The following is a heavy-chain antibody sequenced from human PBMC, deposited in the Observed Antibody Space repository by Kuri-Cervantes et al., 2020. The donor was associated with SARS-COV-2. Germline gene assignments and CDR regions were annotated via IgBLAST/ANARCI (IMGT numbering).Heavy chain of an antibody. V-gene: IGHV3-30-3*01. D-gene: IGHD2-21*01. J-gene: IGHJ4*02. CDR1: GFTFSSYA. CDR3: AKTPIVVVIAITYYFGY. Sequence: GESLKISCAASGFTFSSYAMHWVRQAPGKGLEWVAVISYDGSNKYYADSVKGRFTISRDSSKNTLYLQMNSLRAEDTAVYYCAKTPIVVVIAITYYFGYWGQGTLVTVSS. CDR2: ISYDGSNK.